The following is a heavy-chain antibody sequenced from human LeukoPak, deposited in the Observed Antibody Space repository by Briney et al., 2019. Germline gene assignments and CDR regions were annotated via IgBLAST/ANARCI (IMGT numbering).Heavy chain of an antibody. CDR3: AREGRDFWSGSRGWFDP. CDR2: IHYSGST. D-gene: IGHD3-3*01. V-gene: IGHV4-30-4*08. J-gene: IGHJ5*02. Sequence: PSQTLSLTCTVSGGSISSGGYYWSWIRQPPGKGLEWIGYIHYSGSTFYNPSLKSRITISVDTSKNQFSLRLSSVTAADTAVYYCAREGRDFWSGSRGWFDPWGQGTLVTVSS. CDR1: GGSISSGGYY.